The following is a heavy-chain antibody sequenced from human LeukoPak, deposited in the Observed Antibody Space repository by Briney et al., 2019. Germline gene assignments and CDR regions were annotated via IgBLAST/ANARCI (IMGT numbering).Heavy chain of an antibody. D-gene: IGHD3-16*01. CDR2: ISYDGSNK. CDR3: ANGGYGMDV. V-gene: IGHV3-30-3*01. CDR1: GFTFSSYA. Sequence: GGSLRLSCAASGFTFSSYAMHWVRQAPGKGLEWVAVISYDGSNKYYADSVKGRFTISRDNSKNTLYLQMNSLRAEDTAVYYCANGGYGMDVWGQGTTVTVSS. J-gene: IGHJ6*02.